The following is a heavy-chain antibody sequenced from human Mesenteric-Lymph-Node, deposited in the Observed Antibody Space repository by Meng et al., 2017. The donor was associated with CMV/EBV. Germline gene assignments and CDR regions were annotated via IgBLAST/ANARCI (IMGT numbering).Heavy chain of an antibody. Sequence: ASVKVSCKASGYTFVNFYMYWMRQAPGQGLEWVAWINPNTGGTYSAQKFQGRVTMTRDTSISTAYMELSRLTSDDTAVYYCARDPVEDAPIVHYYYGMDVWGQGTTVTVSS. CDR2: INPNTGGT. J-gene: IGHJ6*02. CDR1: GYTFVNFY. D-gene: IGHD6-6*01. CDR3: ARDPVEDAPIVHYYYGMDV. V-gene: IGHV1-2*02.